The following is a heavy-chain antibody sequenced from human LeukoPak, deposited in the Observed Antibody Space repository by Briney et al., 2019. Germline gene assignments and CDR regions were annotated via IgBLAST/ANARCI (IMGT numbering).Heavy chain of an antibody. J-gene: IGHJ6*03. CDR3: AKGVNTMVRGVDYYYYYMDV. CDR1: GFTFSSSA. D-gene: IGHD3-10*01. Sequence: GGSLRLSCAASGFTFSSSAMSWVRQAPGKGLEWVSAVSGSGGSTYYADSVKGRFTISRDNSKNTLYLQMNSLRAEDTAVYYCAKGVNTMVRGVDYYYYYMDVWGKGTTVTISS. V-gene: IGHV3-23*01. CDR2: VSGSGGST.